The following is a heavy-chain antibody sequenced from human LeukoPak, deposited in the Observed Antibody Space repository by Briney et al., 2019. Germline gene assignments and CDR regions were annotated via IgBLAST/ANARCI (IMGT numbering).Heavy chain of an antibody. J-gene: IGHJ5*02. CDR3: ARGVLANYYDSSPNWFDP. CDR1: GGSISSYY. V-gene: IGHV4-59*01. D-gene: IGHD3-22*01. CDR2: IYYSVSGST. Sequence: PSETLSLTCTVSGGSISSYYWSWIRQPPGKGLEWIGYIYYSVSGSTSYNPSLKSRVTISVDTSKNQLSLKLSSVTAADTAVYYCARGVLANYYDSSPNWFDPWGQETLVTVSS.